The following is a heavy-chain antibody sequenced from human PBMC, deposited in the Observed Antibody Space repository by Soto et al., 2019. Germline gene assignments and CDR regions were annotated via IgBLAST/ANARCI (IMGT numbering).Heavy chain of an antibody. CDR1: GYRFSCCG. Sequence: VSVKVCWEDPGYRFSCCGLRWVRQATGQPLEWLGWISLYSDGTNYAQKFQGRVSMTTDTSTTTAYMELRSLRSDDTAVYYCARVVPGAEAWFGPWGQGTLVTV. CDR3: ARVVPGAEAWFGP. J-gene: IGHJ5*02. D-gene: IGHD2-2*01. CDR2: ISLYSDGT. V-gene: IGHV1-18*01.